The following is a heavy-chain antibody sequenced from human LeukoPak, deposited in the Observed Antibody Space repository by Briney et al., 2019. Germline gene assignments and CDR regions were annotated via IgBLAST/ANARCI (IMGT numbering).Heavy chain of an antibody. CDR2: ISSSSSYI. CDR1: GFTFSSYS. Sequence: GGSLRLSCAASGFTFSSYSMNWVRRAPGKGLEWVSSISSSSSYIYYADSVKGRFTISRDNAKNSLYLQMNSLRAEDTAVYYCARDWNYPAYYFDYWGQGTLVTVSS. D-gene: IGHD1-7*01. J-gene: IGHJ4*02. V-gene: IGHV3-21*01. CDR3: ARDWNYPAYYFDY.